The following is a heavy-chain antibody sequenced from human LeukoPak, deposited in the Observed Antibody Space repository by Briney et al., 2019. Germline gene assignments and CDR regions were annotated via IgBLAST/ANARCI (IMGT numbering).Heavy chain of an antibody. CDR2: ISWNSGSI. CDR3: AKDTGHMYDAFDI. Sequence: PGRSLRLSCAASGFTFDDYAMHWVRQAPGKGLEWVSGISWNSGSIGYADSVKGRFTISRDNAKNSLYLQMNSLRAEDMALYYCAKDTGHMYDAFDIWGQGTMVTVSS. J-gene: IGHJ3*02. V-gene: IGHV3-9*03. CDR1: GFTFDDYA. D-gene: IGHD2-21*01.